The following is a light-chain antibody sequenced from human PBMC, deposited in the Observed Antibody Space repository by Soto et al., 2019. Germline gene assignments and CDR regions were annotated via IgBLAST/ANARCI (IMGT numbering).Light chain of an antibody. Sequence: TQSPGTLSLSPGESATLPCRASQSVKSSYLAWYQHKPGQAPRLLIYGTSSRATGIPDRFSGSGSGTDFTLTISRLEPEDFAVYYCQQYGSSITVGQGTRLEIK. J-gene: IGKJ5*01. CDR3: QQYGSSIT. CDR1: QSVKSSY. V-gene: IGKV3-20*01. CDR2: GTS.